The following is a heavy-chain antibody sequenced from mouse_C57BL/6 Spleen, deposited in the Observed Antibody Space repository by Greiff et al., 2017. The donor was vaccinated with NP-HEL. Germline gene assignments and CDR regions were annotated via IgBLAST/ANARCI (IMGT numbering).Heavy chain of an antibody. CDR1: GYAFSSSW. D-gene: IGHD4-1*01. Sequence: VQLQQSGPELVKPGASVKISCKASGYAFSSSWMNWVKQRPGKGLEWIGRVYPGDGDTNYNGKFKGKATLTADKSSSTAYMQLSSLTSEDSAVYVCASLTGSLWFAYWGQGTLVTVSA. J-gene: IGHJ3*01. CDR2: VYPGDGDT. V-gene: IGHV1-82*01. CDR3: ASLTGSLWFAY.